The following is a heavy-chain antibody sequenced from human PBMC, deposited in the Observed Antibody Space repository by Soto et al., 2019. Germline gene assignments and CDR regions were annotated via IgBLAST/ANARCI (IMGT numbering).Heavy chain of an antibody. Sequence: QVQLVQSGAEVKKPGSSAKVSCKASGGTFSSYAISWVRQAPGQGLEWMGGIIPIFGTANYAQKFQGRVTITADKSTSTAYMELSSLRSEDTAVYYCAGDSSSWPNDTRYYFDYWGQGTLVTVSS. CDR3: AGDSSSWPNDTRYYFDY. D-gene: IGHD6-13*01. J-gene: IGHJ4*02. CDR2: IIPIFGTA. V-gene: IGHV1-69*06. CDR1: GGTFSSYA.